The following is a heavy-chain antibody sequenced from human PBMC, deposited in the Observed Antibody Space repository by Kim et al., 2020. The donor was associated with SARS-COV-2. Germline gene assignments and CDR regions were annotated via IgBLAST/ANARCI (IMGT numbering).Heavy chain of an antibody. CDR2: IYYNGVF. D-gene: IGHD3-16*01. CDR1: SGSISTYY. J-gene: IGHJ1*01. V-gene: IGHV4-59*12. CDR3: ATGAGRGQSDYDSTDH. Sequence: SETLSLTCTVSSGSISTYYWSWIRQPPGSGLEWIGYIYYNGVFNYNPSLKSRVTLSIDMSKNQISLKLSSLTAADTAVYYCATGAGRGQSDYDSTDHWGQGTLVTVSS.